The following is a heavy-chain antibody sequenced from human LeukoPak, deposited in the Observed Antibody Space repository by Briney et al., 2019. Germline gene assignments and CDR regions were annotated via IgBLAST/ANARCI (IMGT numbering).Heavy chain of an antibody. J-gene: IGHJ4*02. CDR3: ARHPELYFFDY. CDR1: GASISSYY. CDR2: ISYSGST. D-gene: IGHD3-10*01. Sequence: TSETLSLTCTVSGASISSYYWSWIRQPPGRGLEWIGYISYSGSTNYNPSLKSRVTISADTSKNQVSLTLSSVTAADTAVYYCARHPELYFFDYWGQGTLVTVSS. V-gene: IGHV4-59*08.